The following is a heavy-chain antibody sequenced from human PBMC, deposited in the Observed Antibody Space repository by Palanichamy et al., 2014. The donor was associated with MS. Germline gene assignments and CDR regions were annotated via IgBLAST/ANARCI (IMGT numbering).Heavy chain of an antibody. CDR3: AAGFDATAPPDYYYYGMDV. V-gene: IGHV1-58*01. D-gene: IGHD2-15*01. Sequence: VQSGPEVKKPGTSVKVSCKASGFTFTSSAVQWVRQARGQRLEWIGWIVVGSGNTNYAQKFQERVTITRDMSTSTAYMELSSLRSEDTAVYYCAAGFDATAPPDYYYYGMDVWGQGTTVTVSS. CDR1: GFTFTSSA. J-gene: IGHJ6*02. CDR2: IVVGSGNT.